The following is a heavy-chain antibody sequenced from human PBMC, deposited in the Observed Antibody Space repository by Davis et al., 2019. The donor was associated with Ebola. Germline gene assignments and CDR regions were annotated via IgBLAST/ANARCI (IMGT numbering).Heavy chain of an antibody. D-gene: IGHD1-26*01. J-gene: IGHJ5*02. Sequence: ASVKVSCKASGYTFTSYDINWVRQATGQGLEWMGWMNPNSGNTGYAQKFQGRVTMTRNTSISTAYMELSSLRSEDTAVYYCARQGATGMLFDPWGQGTLVTVSS. CDR3: ARQGATGMLFDP. V-gene: IGHV1-8*01. CDR1: GYTFTSYD. CDR2: MNPNSGNT.